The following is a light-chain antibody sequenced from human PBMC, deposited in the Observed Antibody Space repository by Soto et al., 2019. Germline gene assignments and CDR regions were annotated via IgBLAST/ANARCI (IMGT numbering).Light chain of an antibody. CDR1: SGHSSYA. J-gene: IGLJ2*01. CDR3: QTWDTGVV. V-gene: IGLV4-69*01. Sequence: QLVLTQSPSASASLGAPVKLTCTLSSGHSSYAIAWHQQQPEKGPRYLKKVKSDGSHSKGDGIPDRFSGSSSGAERYLTISSLQCEDEADYYCQTWDTGVVFGGGTKLTVL. CDR2: VKSDGSH.